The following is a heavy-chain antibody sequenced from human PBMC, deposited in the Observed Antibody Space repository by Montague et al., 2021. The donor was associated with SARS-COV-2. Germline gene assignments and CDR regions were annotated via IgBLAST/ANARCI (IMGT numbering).Heavy chain of an antibody. D-gene: IGHD3-3*01. V-gene: IGHV4-39*01. CDR2: IHHTENT. CDR3: ARHRRGISGFDS. Sequence: SETLSLTCTVSGGSTSSEDYWWDRIRQPPGKGLEWIGNIHHTENTYYNPSLKNRVTISADTSKKQFSLSLNSVTAADTAIYYCARHRRGISGFDSWGLGTLVTVSS. J-gene: IGHJ4*02. CDR1: GGSTSSEDYW.